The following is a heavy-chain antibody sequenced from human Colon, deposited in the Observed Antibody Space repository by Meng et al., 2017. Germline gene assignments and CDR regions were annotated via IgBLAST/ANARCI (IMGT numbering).Heavy chain of an antibody. J-gene: IGHJ4*02. V-gene: IGHV2-5*02. CDR2: IYWDDDK. D-gene: IGHD1-26*01. Sequence: QITLKESCPTPVKPHQTRTLTCTFPGFSLSTSGVGVGWIRQPPGKALEWLALIYWDDDKRYSPSLKSRLTITKDTSKNQVVLTMTNMDPVDTATYFCAHRPHIVGASPMFYYWGQGTLVTVSS. CDR3: AHRPHIVGASPMFYY. CDR1: GFSLSTSGVG.